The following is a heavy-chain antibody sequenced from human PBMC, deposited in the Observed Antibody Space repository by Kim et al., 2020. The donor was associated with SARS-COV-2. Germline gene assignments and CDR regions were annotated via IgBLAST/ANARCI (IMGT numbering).Heavy chain of an antibody. Sequence: GGSLRLSCAASGFTFSSYAMHWVRQAPGKGLEWVAVISYDGSNKYYADSVKGRFTISRDNSKNTLYLQMNSLRAEDTAVYYCARESSPIGISYYYYYYGMDVWGQGTTVTVSS. V-gene: IGHV3-30*04. D-gene: IGHD1-26*01. CDR2: ISYDGSNK. CDR1: GFTFSSYA. CDR3: ARESSPIGISYYYYYYGMDV. J-gene: IGHJ6*02.